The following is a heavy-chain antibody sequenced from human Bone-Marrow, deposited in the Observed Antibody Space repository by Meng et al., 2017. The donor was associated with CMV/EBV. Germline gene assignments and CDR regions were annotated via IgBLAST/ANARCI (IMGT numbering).Heavy chain of an antibody. CDR1: GYTFTNFG. Sequence: ASVKVSCKPSGYTFTNFGVSWARQAPGQGLEWMGWISAYNGNTNYAQKLQGRVTMTTDTSTSTAYMELRSLRSDDTAVYYCASSTRPFYGMDVWGQGTTVTVSS. CDR2: ISAYNGNT. V-gene: IGHV1-18*04. CDR3: ASSTRPFYGMDV. J-gene: IGHJ6*02.